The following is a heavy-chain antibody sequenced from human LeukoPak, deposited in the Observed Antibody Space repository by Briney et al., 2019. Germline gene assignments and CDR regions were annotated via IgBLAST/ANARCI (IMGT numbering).Heavy chain of an antibody. V-gene: IGHV5-51*01. J-gene: IGHJ4*02. CDR2: IYLGDSET. CDR3: ARPQYLGFDY. D-gene: IGHD2/OR15-2a*01. CDR1: GYSFTTNW. Sequence: GESLEISCKGSGYSFTTNWIAWVRQMPGKGLEWMGLIYLGDSETSYSPSYQGQVIISVDKSISTAYLQWTSLKASDTAMYYCARPQYLGFDYWGQGNPVTVSS.